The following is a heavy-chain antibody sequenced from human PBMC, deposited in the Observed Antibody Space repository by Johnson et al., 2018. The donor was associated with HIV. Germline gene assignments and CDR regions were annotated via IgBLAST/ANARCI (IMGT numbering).Heavy chain of an antibody. CDR1: GFTFADYG. V-gene: IGHV3-30*02. Sequence: QVQLVESGGGLVKPGGSLKLSCATSGFTFADYGMHWVRQPPGKGLEWVAFIAHDESITHYADSVKGRFTISRDNSKNTLYLQMNSLRAEDTAIYYCAKTAWVFEGDASDIWGQGTMVTVSS. CDR3: AKTAWVFEGDASDI. J-gene: IGHJ3*02. D-gene: IGHD3-3*01. CDR2: IAHDESIT.